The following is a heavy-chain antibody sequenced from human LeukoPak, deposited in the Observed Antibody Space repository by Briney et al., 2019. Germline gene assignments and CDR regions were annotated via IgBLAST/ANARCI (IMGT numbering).Heavy chain of an antibody. CDR2: TSPHNGDT. Sequence: ASVKVSCKASGYTFTSYGISWVRPARGQGLEGMGWTSPHNGDTNYAQKLQGRVTMTTDTSTSTAYMGLRSLRSDDTAVYYCARVRAAAGIYYFDYWGQGTLVTVSS. J-gene: IGHJ4*02. V-gene: IGHV1-18*01. CDR3: ARVRAAAGIYYFDY. CDR1: GYTFTSYG. D-gene: IGHD6-13*01.